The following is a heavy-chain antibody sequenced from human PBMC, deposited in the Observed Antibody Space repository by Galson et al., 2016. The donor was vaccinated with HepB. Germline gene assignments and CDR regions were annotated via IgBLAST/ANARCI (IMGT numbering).Heavy chain of an antibody. V-gene: IGHV4-59*01. J-gene: IGHJ6*02. CDR3: ARDSRAGSGMDV. CDR1: GHSMTSYY. Sequence: TLSLTCTVSGHSMTSYYWSWIRQSPGKGLEWVGYINTGGDTNYNPSLKSRVTISVDTSKKQFSLTLKSVIAADTAVYYCARDSRAGSGMDVWGPGTAVSVSS. CDR2: INTGGDT.